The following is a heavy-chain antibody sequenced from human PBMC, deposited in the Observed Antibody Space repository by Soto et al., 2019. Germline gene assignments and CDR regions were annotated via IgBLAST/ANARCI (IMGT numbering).Heavy chain of an antibody. V-gene: IGHV1-3*01. Sequence: QVQLVQSGAEVKKPGASVKVSCKASGYTFTSYAMHWVRQAPGQRLEWMGWINAGNGNTKYSQKFQDRVTITRDTSASTAYMELSSLRSEDTAVYYCAMTYYYDSSGYYAFDYWGQGTLVTVSS. CDR3: AMTYYYDSSGYYAFDY. CDR1: GYTFTSYA. CDR2: INAGNGNT. J-gene: IGHJ4*02. D-gene: IGHD3-22*01.